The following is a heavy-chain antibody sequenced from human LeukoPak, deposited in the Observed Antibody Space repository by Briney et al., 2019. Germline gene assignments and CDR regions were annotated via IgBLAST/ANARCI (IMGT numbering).Heavy chain of an antibody. Sequence: SETLSLTCAVYGGSFSGYYWSWIRQPPGKGLEWIGEINHSGSTNYNPSPKSRVTISVDTSKNQFSLKLSSVTAADTAVYYCARGRRCSSTSCYSYDFWGQDYYYYMDVWGKGTTVTVSS. V-gene: IGHV4-34*01. CDR1: GGSFSGYY. D-gene: IGHD2-2*01. CDR3: ARGRRCSSTSCYSYDFWGQDYYYYMDV. CDR2: INHSGST. J-gene: IGHJ6*03.